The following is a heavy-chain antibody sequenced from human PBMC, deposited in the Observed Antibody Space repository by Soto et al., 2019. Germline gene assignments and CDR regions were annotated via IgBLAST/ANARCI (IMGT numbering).Heavy chain of an antibody. CDR3: TRHSRWGGNYYYFYLGV. J-gene: IGHJ6*03. Sequence: EVQLVESGGGLVQPGGSLKLSCAASGFTFSGSAMHWVRQASGKGLEWVGRIRSKANSYATAYAASVKGRFTISRDDSKDTAYLQMNRLKTEDTAVYFWTRHSRWGGNYYYFYLGVWGKGAPVTVFS. CDR1: GFTFSGSA. V-gene: IGHV3-73*01. CDR2: IRSKANSYAT. D-gene: IGHD6-19*01.